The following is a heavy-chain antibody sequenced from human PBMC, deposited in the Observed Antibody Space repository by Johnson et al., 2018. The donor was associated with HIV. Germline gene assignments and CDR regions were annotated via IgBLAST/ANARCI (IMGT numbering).Heavy chain of an antibody. V-gene: IGHV3-66*01. D-gene: IGHD6-19*01. CDR1: GFTFIDYY. J-gene: IGHJ3*02. Sequence: VQLVESGGGLVKPGGSLRLSCAGSGFTFIDYYMSWVRQAPGKGLEWVSVIYSGGSTYYADSVKGRFTISRDNSKNTLYLQMNSLRAEDTAVYYCARDAGQWLDDAFDIWGQGTMVTVSS. CDR3: ARDAGQWLDDAFDI. CDR2: IYSGGST.